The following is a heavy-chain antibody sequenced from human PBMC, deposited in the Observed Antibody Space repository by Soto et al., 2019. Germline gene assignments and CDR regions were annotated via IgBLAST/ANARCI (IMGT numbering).Heavy chain of an antibody. D-gene: IGHD6-19*01. Sequence: PSETLSLTCAVYVGSFSGYYWSWIRQPPGKGLEWIGEINHSGSINYNPSLKSRVTISVDPSKNQFSLRLSSVTAADTAVYYCAKSLWDTSGWKTDYWGQGTLVTVSS. CDR1: VGSFSGYY. J-gene: IGHJ4*02. V-gene: IGHV4-34*01. CDR2: INHSGSI. CDR3: AKSLWDTSGWKTDY.